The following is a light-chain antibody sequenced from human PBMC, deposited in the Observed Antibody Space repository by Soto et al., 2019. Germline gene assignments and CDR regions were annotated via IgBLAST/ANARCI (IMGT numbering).Light chain of an antibody. V-gene: IGKV1-27*01. Sequence: DIQMTQSPTSLSASVGDRVTITCRASQDIRNFVAWYQQKPAKAPKLLIYAASTLQSGVPSRFSGSGSGTDFPLTIHSLQPEDVATYSCQKYSSVPVFGPGTKVEIK. CDR1: QDIRNF. CDR3: QKYSSVPV. J-gene: IGKJ3*01. CDR2: AAS.